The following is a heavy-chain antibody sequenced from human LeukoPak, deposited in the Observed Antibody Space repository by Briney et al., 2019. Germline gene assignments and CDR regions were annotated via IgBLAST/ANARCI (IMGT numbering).Heavy chain of an antibody. CDR2: ISSSSSYI. V-gene: IGHV3-21*04. J-gene: IGHJ5*02. D-gene: IGHD6-13*01. CDR1: GFTFSSYS. CDR3: AKGEAGTEPDP. Sequence: GGSLRLSCAASGFTFSSYSMNWVRQAPGKGLEWVSSISSSSSYIYYADSVKGRFTISRDNAKNSLYLQMNSLRAEDTAVYYCAKGEAGTEPDPWGQGTLVTVSS.